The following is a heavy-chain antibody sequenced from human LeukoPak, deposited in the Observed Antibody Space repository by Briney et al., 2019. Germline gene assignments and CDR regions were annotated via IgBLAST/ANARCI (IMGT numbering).Heavy chain of an antibody. D-gene: IGHD3-22*01. Sequence: SETLSLTCAVSGGSISSTSYYWAWIRQPPGKGLEWIGTIYYSGSTYHNPSLKSRVTMSVDTSRNQFSLRLSSVDAADTAVHYCAKAGVRYFDSSGLYAFDSWGQGTTVTVSS. CDR2: IYYSGST. J-gene: IGHJ3*01. CDR1: GGSISSTSYY. CDR3: AKAGVRYFDSSGLYAFDS. V-gene: IGHV4-39*01.